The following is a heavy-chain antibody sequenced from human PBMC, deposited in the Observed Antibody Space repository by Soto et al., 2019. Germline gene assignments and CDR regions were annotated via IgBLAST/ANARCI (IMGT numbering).Heavy chain of an antibody. J-gene: IGHJ4*02. CDR3: AKDQHPPAHAY. Sequence: GGALRLSCAASGFTFTNYAMSWVRQAPGKGLEWVSTISARGGSTYYVDSVKGRFSISRDNSKNTLYMQMSSRGAEDTAVYFCAKDQHPPAHAYWGQGTLDTVSS. CDR1: GFTFTNYA. CDR2: ISARGGST. D-gene: IGHD2-2*01. V-gene: IGHV3-23*01.